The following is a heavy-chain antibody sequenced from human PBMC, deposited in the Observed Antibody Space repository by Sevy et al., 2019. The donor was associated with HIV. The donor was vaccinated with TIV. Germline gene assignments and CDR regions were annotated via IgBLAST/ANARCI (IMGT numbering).Heavy chain of an antibody. Sequence: SETLSLTCVVSGYSISSGYWWDWFRRPPGKGLEWIGAIHYTGTTQYTPSLNRRVTVSAATSKNQFYLRLSSMTAADTAVYYCASHDWGREDYWGQGTLVTVSS. CDR2: IHYTGTT. J-gene: IGHJ4*02. D-gene: IGHD7-27*01. CDR1: GYSISSGYW. V-gene: IGHV4-38-2*01. CDR3: ASHDWGREDY.